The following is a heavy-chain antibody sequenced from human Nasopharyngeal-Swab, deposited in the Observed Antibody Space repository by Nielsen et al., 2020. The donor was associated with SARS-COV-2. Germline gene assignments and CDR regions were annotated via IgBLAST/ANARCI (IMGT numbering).Heavy chain of an antibody. Sequence: GGSLRLSCAASGFTSSDHSLDWVRQAPGKGLEWVGRSRHRGAGYTTEYAASVNGRFTISRELSKNSVYLQMNSLKTEDTAVYYCARDATGSYDHWGQGTLVTVSS. J-gene: IGHJ5*02. D-gene: IGHD1-26*01. CDR1: GFTSSDHS. V-gene: IGHV3-72*01. CDR2: SRHRGAGYTT. CDR3: ARDATGSYDH.